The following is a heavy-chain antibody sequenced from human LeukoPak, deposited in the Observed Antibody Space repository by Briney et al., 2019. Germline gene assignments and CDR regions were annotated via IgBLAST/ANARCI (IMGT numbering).Heavy chain of an antibody. CDR2: IKQDGSEK. V-gene: IGHV3-7*01. CDR1: GFTFSSYW. Sequence: GGSLRLSCAASGFTFSSYWMSWVRQAPGKGLEWVANIKQDGSEKYYVDSVKGRFTISRDNAKNSLYLQMNSLRAEDTAVYYCAREGIQLWLSFDYWGRGTLVTVSS. J-gene: IGHJ4*02. CDR3: AREGIQLWLSFDY. D-gene: IGHD5-18*01.